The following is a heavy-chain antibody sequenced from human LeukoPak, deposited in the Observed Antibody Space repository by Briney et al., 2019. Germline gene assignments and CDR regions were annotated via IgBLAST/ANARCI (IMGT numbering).Heavy chain of an antibody. CDR3: ARDYASDY. V-gene: IGHV3-23*01. CDR2: ISGSGGST. D-gene: IGHD3-10*01. CDR1: GFTFITYV. Sequence: GGALRLSCAASGFTFITYVISWVPQAPGKGLEWVSAISGSGGSTYYADSVKGRFTISRDNAKNSLYLQMSSLRAEDTAVYYCARDYASDYWGQGTLVTVSS. J-gene: IGHJ4*02.